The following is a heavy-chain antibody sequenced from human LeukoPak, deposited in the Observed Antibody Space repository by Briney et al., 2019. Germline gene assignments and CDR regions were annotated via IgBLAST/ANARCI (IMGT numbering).Heavy chain of an antibody. D-gene: IGHD2-2*01. CDR2: IYPCDSDT. CDR1: GYSFTNYW. J-gene: IGHJ3*02. Sequence: GESLKISCKDSGYSFTNYWIGWVRQMPGKGLEGMGIIYPCDSDTRYSPSFQGQVTISVDKPISTAFLQWSSLKASDTAVYYCARHLGWCNNTSGCDDESDAFDIWGQGTMVTASS. V-gene: IGHV5-51*01. CDR3: ARHLGWCNNTSGCDDESDAFDI.